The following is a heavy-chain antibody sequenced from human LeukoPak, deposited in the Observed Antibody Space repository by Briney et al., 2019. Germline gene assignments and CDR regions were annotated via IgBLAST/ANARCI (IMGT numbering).Heavy chain of an antibody. J-gene: IGHJ4*02. Sequence: GGSLRLSCAASGSTFSSYAMHWVRQAPGKGLEWVAVISYDGSNKYYADSVKGRFTISRDNSKNTLYLQMNSLRAEDTAVYYCARIVVVIRGGGDYFDYWGQGTLVTVSS. V-gene: IGHV3-30-3*01. CDR3: ARIVVVIRGGGDYFDY. CDR1: GSTFSSYA. D-gene: IGHD3-22*01. CDR2: ISYDGSNK.